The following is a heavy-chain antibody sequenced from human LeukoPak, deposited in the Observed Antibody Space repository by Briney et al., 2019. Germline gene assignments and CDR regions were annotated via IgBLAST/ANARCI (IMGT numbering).Heavy chain of an antibody. V-gene: IGHV4-59*01. Sequence: SETLSLTCTVSGGSISSYYCSWIRQPPGKGLEWIGYIYYSGSTNYNPSLKSRVTIAVDTSKNQFSLKLSSVTAADTAVYYCARCGASYDFWSGYYLGGQGWFDPWGQGTLVTVSS. J-gene: IGHJ5*02. CDR2: IYYSGST. CDR1: GGSISSYY. CDR3: ARCGASYDFWSGYYLGGQGWFDP. D-gene: IGHD3-3*01.